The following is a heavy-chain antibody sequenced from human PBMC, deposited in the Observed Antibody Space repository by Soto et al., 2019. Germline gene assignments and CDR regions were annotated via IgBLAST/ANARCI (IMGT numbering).Heavy chain of an antibody. CDR2: IYAGGST. D-gene: IGHD3-22*01. CDR3: ARVGPWVPYYYDSSPYTFENWFDP. CDR1: GYSISSGYY. J-gene: IGHJ5*02. Sequence: SEPLSLTCAVSGYSISSGYYWGWLRQPPGKGLEWIGSIYAGGSTYYNPSLNSRVTLSIDMTNNHVSLLLNSVTAADTAVYYCARVGPWVPYYYDSSPYTFENWFDPWGQGTLVTVSS. V-gene: IGHV4-38-2*01.